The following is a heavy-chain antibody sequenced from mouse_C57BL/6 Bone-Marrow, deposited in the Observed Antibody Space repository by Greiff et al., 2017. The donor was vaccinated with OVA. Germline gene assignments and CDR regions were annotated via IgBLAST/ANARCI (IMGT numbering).Heavy chain of an antibody. CDR1: GFTFSDYG. CDR3: AKKARAWFAY. V-gene: IGHV5-17*01. D-gene: IGHD3-3*01. CDR2: ISSGSSTI. Sequence: EVQLQESGGGLVKPGGSLKLSCAASGFTFSDYGMHWVRQAPEKGLEWVAYISSGSSTIYYADTVKGRFTISRDNAKNTLFLQMTSLRSEDTAMYYCAKKARAWFAYWGQGTLVTVSA. J-gene: IGHJ3*01.